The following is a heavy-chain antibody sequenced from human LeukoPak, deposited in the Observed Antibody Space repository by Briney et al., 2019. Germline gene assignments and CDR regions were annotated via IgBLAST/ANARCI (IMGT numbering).Heavy chain of an antibody. D-gene: IGHD2-8*01. J-gene: IGHJ4*02. CDR1: GYTFTSYY. CDR3: ARDYCTNGVCYPWTD. V-gene: IGHV1-46*01. Sequence: GASVKVSCKASGYTFTSYYMHSVRQAPQQGLERVGIINPSGGSTSYAQKLQGRVTMTRDTSTSTVYMELSSLRSEDTAAYYCARDYCTNGVCYPWTDWGQGTLVTVSS. CDR2: INPSGGST.